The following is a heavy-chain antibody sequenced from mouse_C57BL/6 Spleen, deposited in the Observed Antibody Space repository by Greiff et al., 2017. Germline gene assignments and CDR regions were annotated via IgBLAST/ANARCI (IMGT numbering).Heavy chain of an antibody. D-gene: IGHD1-1*01. CDR1: GYTFTGYW. J-gene: IGHJ4*01. CDR2: ILPGSGST. V-gene: IGHV1-9*01. Sequence: QVQLQQSGAELMKPGASVTLSCKATGYTFTGYWIEWVKQRPGHGLEWIGEILPGSGSTNYNEKFKGKATFTADTSSNTAYMQLSSLTTEDSAIDYCARGNLLLRDYAMDYWGQGTSVTVSS. CDR3: ARGNLLLRDYAMDY.